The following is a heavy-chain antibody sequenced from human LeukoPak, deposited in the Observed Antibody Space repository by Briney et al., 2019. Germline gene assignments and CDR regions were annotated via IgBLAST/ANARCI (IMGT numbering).Heavy chain of an antibody. CDR3: TKVRSGSSSWALRVFDY. CDR1: GFTFSSEA. D-gene: IGHD6-13*01. J-gene: IGHJ4*02. CDR2: ISPAGGTT. Sequence: GGSLRLSCAVSGFTFSSEAMGWVRQLPGGGLEWVSTISPAGGTTYYAESMKGRFTISRDNSKSILYLQMNSLRVEDTAVYYCTKVRSGSSSWALRVFDYWGQGALVTVSS. V-gene: IGHV3-23*01.